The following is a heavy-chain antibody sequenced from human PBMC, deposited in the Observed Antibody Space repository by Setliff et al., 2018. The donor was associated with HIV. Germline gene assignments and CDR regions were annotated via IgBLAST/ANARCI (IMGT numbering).Heavy chain of an antibody. D-gene: IGHD4-17*01. CDR3: ATSDRDSGPVDYFFDL. CDR1: GGSISSGGYY. J-gene: IGHJ2*01. CDR2: IYYSGTI. Sequence: PSETLSLTCTVSGGSISSGGYYWSWIRQHPGKGLEWIGYIYYSGTIYYNPSLKSRAAISVDTSKNQFSLKLSSVTAADTAIYYCATSDRDSGPVDYFFDLWGRGTRVTVSS. V-gene: IGHV4-31*03.